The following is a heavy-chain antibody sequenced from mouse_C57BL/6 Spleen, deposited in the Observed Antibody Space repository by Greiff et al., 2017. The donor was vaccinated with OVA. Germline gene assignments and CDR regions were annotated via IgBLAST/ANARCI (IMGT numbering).Heavy chain of an antibody. CDR1: GYTFTSYW. CDR2: IDPSDSET. V-gene: IGHV1-52*01. Sequence: VQLQQPGAELVRPGSSVKLSCKASGYTFTSYWMHWVKQRPIQGLEWIGNIDPSDSETHYNQKFKDKATLTVDKSSSTAYMQLSSLTSEDSAVYYGARKGYGSRHWYFDVWGTGTTVTVSS. CDR3: ARKGYGSRHWYFDV. J-gene: IGHJ1*03. D-gene: IGHD1-1*01.